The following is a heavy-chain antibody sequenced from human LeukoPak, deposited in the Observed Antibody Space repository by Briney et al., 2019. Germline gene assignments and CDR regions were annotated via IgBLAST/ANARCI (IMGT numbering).Heavy chain of an antibody. Sequence: GGSLRLSCVASGFTFSGYAMSWVRQAPGRGLEWISGISGSAGSTNYANSVKGRFTISRDNSKNTLYLQMDSLRADDTAVYYCAKGSIFGGPARLYYFDYWGQGTLVTGSS. CDR3: AKGSIFGGPARLYYFDY. J-gene: IGHJ4*02. V-gene: IGHV3-23*01. CDR2: ISGSAGST. D-gene: IGHD3-3*01. CDR1: GFTFSGYA.